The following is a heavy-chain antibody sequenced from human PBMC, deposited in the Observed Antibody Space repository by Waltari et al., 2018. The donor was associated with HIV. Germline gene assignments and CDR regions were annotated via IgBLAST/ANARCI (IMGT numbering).Heavy chain of an antibody. J-gene: IGHJ3*02. CDR3: ARDRNYYYDSSGYFFNAFDI. V-gene: IGHV4-61*02. D-gene: IGHD3-22*01. Sequence: QVQLQESGPGLVKPSQTLSLTCTVSGGSISSGSYYWSWIRQPAGKGLEWIGRIYTSGNTNYNPSLKSRVTISIDTSKNQFSLKLSSGTAADTAVYYCARDRNYYYDSSGYFFNAFDIWGQGTMVTVSS. CDR2: IYTSGNT. CDR1: GGSISSGSYY.